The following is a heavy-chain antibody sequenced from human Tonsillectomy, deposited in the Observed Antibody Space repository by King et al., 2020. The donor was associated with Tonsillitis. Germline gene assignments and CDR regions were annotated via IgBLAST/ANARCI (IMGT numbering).Heavy chain of an antibody. J-gene: IGHJ4*02. CDR2: ISYDGSNK. D-gene: IGHD3-10*01. CDR1: GFTFSSYA. Sequence: VQLVESGGGVVQPGRSLRLSCAASGFTFSSYAMHWVRQAPGKGLEWVAVISYDGSNKYYADSVKGRFTISRDNSKKTLYLQMNSLRAEDTAVYYCASEYLNLWFGESPGYFDYWGQGTLVTVSS. V-gene: IGHV3-30-3*01. CDR3: ASEYLNLWFGESPGYFDY.